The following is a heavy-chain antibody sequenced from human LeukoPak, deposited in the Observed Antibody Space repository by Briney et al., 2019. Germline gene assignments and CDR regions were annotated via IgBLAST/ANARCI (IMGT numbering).Heavy chain of an antibody. J-gene: IGHJ4*02. CDR1: GYTFTGYY. D-gene: IGHD1-1*01. CDR2: INPNSGGT. CDR3: AILERRRSADFDY. V-gene: IGHV1-2*06. Sequence: ASVKVSCKASGYTFTGYYMHWVRQAPGQGLEWMGRINPNSGGTNYAQKFQGRVTMTRDTSISTAHMELSRLRSDDTAVYYCAILERRRSADFDYWGQGTLVTVSS.